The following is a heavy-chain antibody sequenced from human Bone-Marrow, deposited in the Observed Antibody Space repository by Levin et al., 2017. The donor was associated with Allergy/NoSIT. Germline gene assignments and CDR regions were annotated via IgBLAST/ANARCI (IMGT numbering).Heavy chain of an antibody. CDR3: ARDQGDFWSGYFQTDV. Sequence: GGSLRLSCAASGFTFSNYWMSWVRQAPGKGLEWVANIKQDGSEKYHVDSVKGRFIIYRDNAKNSLSLQMNSLRAEDTAVYYCARDQGDFWSGYFQTDVWGKGTTVTVSS. CDR1: GFTFSNYW. V-gene: IGHV3-7*03. D-gene: IGHD3-3*01. J-gene: IGHJ6*04. CDR2: IKQDGSEK.